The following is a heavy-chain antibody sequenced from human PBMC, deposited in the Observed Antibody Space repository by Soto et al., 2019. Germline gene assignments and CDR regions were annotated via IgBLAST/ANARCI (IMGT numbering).Heavy chain of an antibody. Sequence: EVQLVESGGGLVQPGGSLKLSCAASGFTFSGSAMHWVRQASGKGLEWVGRIRSKANSYATAYAASVKGRFTISRDDSKNTAYLQMNSLRAEDTALYYCAKDQKASGSIDYWGQGTLVTVSS. J-gene: IGHJ4*02. CDR3: AKDQKASGSIDY. CDR1: GFTFSGSA. D-gene: IGHD1-26*01. CDR2: IRSKANSYAT. V-gene: IGHV3-73*02.